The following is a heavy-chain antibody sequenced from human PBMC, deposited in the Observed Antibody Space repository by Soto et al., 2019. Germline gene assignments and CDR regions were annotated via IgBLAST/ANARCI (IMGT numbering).Heavy chain of an antibody. CDR2: ITYDGSNK. Sequence: WGSLRLSCQASGFNFYNYGIHWVRHSPFKGLEWVAVITYDGSNKYYADSVKGRFTISRDNSKNTLSLHLNTLKPEDTAVYHCAKDRVGGTFYTPLGFWGQGTLVTVSS. J-gene: IGHJ4*02. V-gene: IGHV3-30*18. D-gene: IGHD1-7*01. CDR3: AKDRVGGTFYTPLGF. CDR1: GFNFYNYG.